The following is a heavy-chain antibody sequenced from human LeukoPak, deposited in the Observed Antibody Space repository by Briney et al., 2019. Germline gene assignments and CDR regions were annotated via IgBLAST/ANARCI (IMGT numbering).Heavy chain of an antibody. CDR1: GFPFRGYA. D-gene: IGHD1-26*01. Sequence: GGSLRLSCAASGFPFRGYAMSWVRQAPGKGPEWVSAISGSGGSTYYADSVKGRFTISRDNSKNTLHLQMNSLRAEDTAVYYCAKEGSGGYGWFDPWGQGTLVTVSS. CDR3: AKEGSGGYGWFDP. V-gene: IGHV3-23*01. CDR2: ISGSGGST. J-gene: IGHJ5*02.